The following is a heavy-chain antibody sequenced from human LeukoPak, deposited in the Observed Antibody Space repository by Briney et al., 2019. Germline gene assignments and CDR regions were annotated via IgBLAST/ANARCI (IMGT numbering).Heavy chain of an antibody. D-gene: IGHD6-19*01. J-gene: IGHJ6*03. CDR2: ISSSSSCI. V-gene: IGHV3-21*01. CDR3: ARDGSDSSGWYVYYYMDV. Sequence: GGSLRLSCAASGFTFSSYSMNWVRQAPGKGLEWVSSISSSSSCIYYADSVKGRFTISRDNAKNSLYLQMNSLRAEDTAVYYCARDGSDSSGWYVYYYMDVWGKGTTVTVSS. CDR1: GFTFSSYS.